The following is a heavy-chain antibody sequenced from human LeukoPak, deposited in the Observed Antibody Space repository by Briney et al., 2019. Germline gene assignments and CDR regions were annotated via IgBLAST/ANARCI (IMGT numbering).Heavy chain of an antibody. Sequence: ASVKVSCKASGYTFTSYGISWVRQAPGQGLEWMGWISAYNGNTNYAQKLQGRVTMTTDTSTSTAYMELRSLRSDDTAAYYCASGYYDSSGRSPSAFDIWGQGTMVTVSS. V-gene: IGHV1-18*01. D-gene: IGHD3-22*01. J-gene: IGHJ3*02. CDR1: GYTFTSYG. CDR3: ASGYYDSSGRSPSAFDI. CDR2: ISAYNGNT.